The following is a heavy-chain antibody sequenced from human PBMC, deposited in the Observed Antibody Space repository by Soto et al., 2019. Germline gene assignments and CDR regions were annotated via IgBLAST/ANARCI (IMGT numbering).Heavy chain of an antibody. J-gene: IGHJ3*01. Sequence: HVQLQESGPGLVRPSETLSLKCNVSGGPMTGYFWSWFRLSAGKGLEWIGRIYTSGTTNSNPSFQRRVAMSVDTSWTHFSRRLTSVTAADSGLDYWATATNPGAFDVWGPGTMVSVS. D-gene: IGHD1-26*01. CDR2: IYTSGTT. CDR3: ATATNPGAFDV. CDR1: GGPMTGYF. V-gene: IGHV4-4*07.